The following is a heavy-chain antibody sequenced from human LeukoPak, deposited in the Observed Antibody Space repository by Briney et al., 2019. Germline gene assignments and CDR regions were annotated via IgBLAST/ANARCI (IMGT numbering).Heavy chain of an antibody. CDR3: ARDRARSYYDSSRECDY. J-gene: IGHJ4*02. CDR1: GYTFTNYY. D-gene: IGHD3-22*01. CDR2: ISAYNGNT. Sequence: ASVKVSCKASGYTFTNYYMHWVRQAPGQGLEWMGWISAYNGNTNYAQKLQGRVTMTTDTSTSTAYMELRSLRSDDTAVYYCARDRARSYYDSSRECDYWGQGTLVTVSS. V-gene: IGHV1-18*04.